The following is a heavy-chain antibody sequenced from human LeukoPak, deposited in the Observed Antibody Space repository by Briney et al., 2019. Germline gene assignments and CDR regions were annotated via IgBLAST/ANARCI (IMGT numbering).Heavy chain of an antibody. D-gene: IGHD6-6*01. Sequence: SETLSLTCTVSGGSISSYYWSWIRQPPGKGLEWIGYIYYSGSTNYNPSLNSRTTISVDTSKNHSSLERSSMTAADTAVYYFAGAVPTAYQDWGQGTLVTVSS. CDR3: AGAVPTAYQD. CDR1: GGSISSYY. J-gene: IGHJ4*02. V-gene: IGHV4-59*01. CDR2: IYYSGST.